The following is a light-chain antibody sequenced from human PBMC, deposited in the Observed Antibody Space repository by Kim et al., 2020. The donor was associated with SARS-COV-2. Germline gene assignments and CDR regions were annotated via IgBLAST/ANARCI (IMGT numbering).Light chain of an antibody. Sequence: ASVGDSVTITYRASQSISSYLNWYQQKVGKAPKLLIYAASSLQSGVPSRFSGSGSGTDFTLTISSLQPEDFATYYCQQSYSALTTFGPGTKVDIK. CDR1: QSISSY. J-gene: IGKJ3*01. V-gene: IGKV1-39*01. CDR2: AAS. CDR3: QQSYSALTT.